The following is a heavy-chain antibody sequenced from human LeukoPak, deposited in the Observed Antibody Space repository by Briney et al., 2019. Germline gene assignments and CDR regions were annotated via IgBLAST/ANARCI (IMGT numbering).Heavy chain of an antibody. CDR2: MNPYSGNT. V-gene: IGHV1-8*01. CDR1: GYTFTSCD. Sequence: ASVKVSCKASGYTFTSCDINWVRQATGQGLEWMGWMNPYSGNTAYAQKFQGRVTMTRNTSINTAYMELSSLRSEDTAVYYCARGRVEDYWGQGTLVTVSS. CDR3: ARGRVEDY. J-gene: IGHJ4*02.